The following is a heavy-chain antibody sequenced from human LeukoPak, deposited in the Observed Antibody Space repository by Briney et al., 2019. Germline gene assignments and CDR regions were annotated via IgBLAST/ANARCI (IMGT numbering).Heavy chain of an antibody. CDR1: GFTFSSYA. CDR3: AREGTVVTIYYYYYYGMDV. Sequence: GGSLRLSCAASGFTFSSYAMSWVRQAPGKGLEWVSAISGSGGSTYYADSVKGRFTISRDNAKNTLYLQMNSLRAEDTAVYYCAREGTVVTIYYYYYYGMDVWGQGTTVTVSS. D-gene: IGHD2-15*01. CDR2: ISGSGGST. J-gene: IGHJ6*02. V-gene: IGHV3-23*01.